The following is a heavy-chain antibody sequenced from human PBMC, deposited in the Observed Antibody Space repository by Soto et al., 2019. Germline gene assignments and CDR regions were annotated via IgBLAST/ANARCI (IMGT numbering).Heavy chain of an antibody. CDR1: GGSISSYY. CDR3: ALGGGGSYYPIDY. CDR2: IYYSGST. V-gene: IGHV4-59*01. D-gene: IGHD1-26*01. J-gene: IGHJ4*02. Sequence: SETLSLTCTVSGGSISSYYWSWIRQPPGKGLEWIGYIYYSGSTNYNPSLKSRVTISVDTSKNQFSLKLSSVTAADTAAYYCALGGGGSYYPIDYWGQGTLVTVSS.